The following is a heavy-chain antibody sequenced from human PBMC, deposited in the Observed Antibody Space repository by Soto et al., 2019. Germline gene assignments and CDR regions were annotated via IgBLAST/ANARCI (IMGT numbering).Heavy chain of an antibody. J-gene: IGHJ5*01. CDR2: INQDGSET. CDR3: ARGSIPVAADDWFDS. CDR1: GFTFSTYW. V-gene: IGHV3-7*03. Sequence: EVQLVESGGGLVQPGGSLRLSCAVSGFTFSTYWMSWVRQAPGKGLEWVGNINQDGSETHYVDSVKGRFTISRDNGESSMYLQMNSLRVDDTAVYYCARGSIPVAADDWFDSWGQGSLVTVSS. D-gene: IGHD2-2*01.